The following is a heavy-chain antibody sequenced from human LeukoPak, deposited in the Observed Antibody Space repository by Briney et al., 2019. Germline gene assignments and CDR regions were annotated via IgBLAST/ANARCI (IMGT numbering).Heavy chain of an antibody. CDR2: IVASGDST. V-gene: IGHV3-23*01. Sequence: GGSLRLSCAASGFSFVTYTMSWVRQAPGKGLEWVSSIVASGDSTSYADSVKGRFTISRDNAKNTLFLQVNSLRVEDTAVYYCAKGPRATSLAAYWGQGTLVTVSS. CDR1: GFSFVTYT. J-gene: IGHJ4*02. CDR3: AKGPRATSLAAY. D-gene: IGHD2-15*01.